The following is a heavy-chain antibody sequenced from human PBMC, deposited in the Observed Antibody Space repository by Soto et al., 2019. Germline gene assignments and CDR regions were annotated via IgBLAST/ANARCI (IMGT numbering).Heavy chain of an antibody. J-gene: IGHJ4*02. Sequence: GGSLRLSCAASGFTFDDYTMHWFRQAPGKGLEWVSLISWDGADTFYAGSVKGRFTISRDNTKSSLYLQLNSLVTEDTAVYYCAKESGGTFSFDHWGQGVLVTVSS. CDR2: ISWDGADT. V-gene: IGHV3-43*01. D-gene: IGHD2-15*01. CDR3: AKESGGTFSFDH. CDR1: GFTFDDYT.